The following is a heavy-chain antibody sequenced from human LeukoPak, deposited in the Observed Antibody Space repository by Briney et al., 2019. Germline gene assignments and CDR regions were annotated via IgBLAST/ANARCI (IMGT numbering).Heavy chain of an antibody. Sequence: GGSLRLSCSASGFTFSSYGMHWVRQAPGKGLEWVAVISYDGSNKYYADSVKGRFTISRDNSKNTLYLQMNSLRAEDTAVYYCAKDIRSGGSGSYGDYFDYWGQGTLVTVSS. CDR2: ISYDGSNK. CDR3: AKDIRSGGSGSYGDYFDY. D-gene: IGHD3-10*01. CDR1: GFTFSSYG. J-gene: IGHJ4*02. V-gene: IGHV3-30*18.